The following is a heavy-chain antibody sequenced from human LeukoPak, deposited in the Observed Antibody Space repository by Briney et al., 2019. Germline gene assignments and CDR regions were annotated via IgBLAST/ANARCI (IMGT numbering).Heavy chain of an antibody. Sequence: GGSLRLSCAASGFTFSRNSMNWVRQAPGKGLEWVSSISTSSSYIYYADSVKGRFTISRDNAKNSLYLQMNSLRAEDTAVYYCARDYGSGSYYYYYMDVWGKGTTVTVSS. J-gene: IGHJ6*03. CDR1: GFTFSRNS. D-gene: IGHD3-10*01. CDR2: ISTSSSYI. CDR3: ARDYGSGSYYYYYMDV. V-gene: IGHV3-21*06.